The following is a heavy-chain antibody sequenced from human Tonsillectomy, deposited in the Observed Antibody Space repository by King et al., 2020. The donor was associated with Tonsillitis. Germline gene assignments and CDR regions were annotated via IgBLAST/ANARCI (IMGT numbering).Heavy chain of an antibody. Sequence: QLVQSGAEVKKPGASVKVSCKASGYTFTGYQMHWVRQAPGQGLEWMGWINPNSGGTNYAQKFQGRVTMTGDKSISTAYMGLCRLRSDATAVYYFARVTYDTSGCPSSLFDCGGQGTLLTV. J-gene: IGHJ4*02. V-gene: IGHV1-2*02. CDR2: INPNSGGT. CDR3: ARVTYDTSGCPSSLFDC. CDR1: GYTFTGYQ. D-gene: IGHD3-22*01.